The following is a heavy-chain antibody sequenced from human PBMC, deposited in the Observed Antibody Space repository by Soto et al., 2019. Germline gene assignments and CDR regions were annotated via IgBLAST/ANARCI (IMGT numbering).Heavy chain of an antibody. V-gene: IGHV1-8*01. CDR3: ARGYDYCSGGSCYFNWFDP. CDR1: GYTFTSYD. Sequence: ASVKVSCKASGYTFTSYDINWVRQATGQGLEWMGWMNPNSGNTGYAQKFQGRVTMTRNTSASTAYMELSSLRSEDTAVYYCARGYDYCSGGSCYFNWFDPWGQGTLVTVSS. J-gene: IGHJ5*02. D-gene: IGHD2-15*01. CDR2: MNPNSGNT.